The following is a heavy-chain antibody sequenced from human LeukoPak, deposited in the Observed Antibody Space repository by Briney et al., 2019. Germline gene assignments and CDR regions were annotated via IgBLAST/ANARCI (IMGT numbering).Heavy chain of an antibody. CDR1: GGTFSSYA. D-gene: IGHD2-2*01. J-gene: IGHJ4*02. V-gene: IGHV1-24*01. CDR2: FDPEDGET. CDR3: AGCSSTSCFYFDY. Sequence: ASVKVSCKASGGTFSSYAISWVRQAPGQGLEWMGGFDPEDGETIYAQKFQGRVTMTEDTSTDTAYMELSSLRSEDTAVYYCAGCSSTSCFYFDYWGQGTLVTVSS.